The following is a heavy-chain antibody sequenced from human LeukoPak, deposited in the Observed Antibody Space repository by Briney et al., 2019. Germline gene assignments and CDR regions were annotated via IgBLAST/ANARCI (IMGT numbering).Heavy chain of an antibody. CDR3: ARGDSSSWRNWFDP. Sequence: ASVTVSCKASGYTFTSYGISWVRQAPGQGLEWMGWISAYNGNTNYAQKLQGRVTMTTDTSTSTAYMELRSLRSDDTAVYYCARGDSSSWRNWFDPWRQGTLVTVSS. J-gene: IGHJ5*02. V-gene: IGHV1-18*01. CDR2: ISAYNGNT. D-gene: IGHD6-13*01. CDR1: GYTFTSYG.